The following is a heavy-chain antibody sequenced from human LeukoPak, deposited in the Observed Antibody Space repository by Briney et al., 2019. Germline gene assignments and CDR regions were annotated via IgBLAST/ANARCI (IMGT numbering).Heavy chain of an antibody. CDR1: GGSFSGYY. Sequence: SETLSLTCAVYGGSFSGYYWSWIRQPPGKGLEWIGEINHSGSTNYNPSLKSRVTISGDTSKNQFSLKLSSVTAADTAVYYCARSPPILIAVAGTEKPKYYFDYWGQGTLVTVSS. D-gene: IGHD6-19*01. CDR3: ARSPPILIAVAGTEKPKYYFDY. V-gene: IGHV4-34*01. J-gene: IGHJ4*02. CDR2: INHSGST.